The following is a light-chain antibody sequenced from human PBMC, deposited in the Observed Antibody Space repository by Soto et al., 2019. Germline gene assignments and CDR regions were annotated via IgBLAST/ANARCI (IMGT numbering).Light chain of an antibody. J-gene: IGKJ2*01. V-gene: IGKV1-33*01. Sequence: DIQMTQSPSSLSASVGDRVTITCQASQDITNFLAWFQQRPGTAPKLLISDASNLEIGVPSRFSGSGSGRHFTFTITSLLPEDIATYYCQQYDKIPYTFGPGTKLEIK. CDR3: QQYDKIPYT. CDR2: DAS. CDR1: QDITNF.